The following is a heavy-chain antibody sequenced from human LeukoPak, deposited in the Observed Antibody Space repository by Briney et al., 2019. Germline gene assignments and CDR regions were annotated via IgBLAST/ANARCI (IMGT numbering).Heavy chain of an antibody. D-gene: IGHD2-2*01. V-gene: IGHV1-8*03. J-gene: IGHJ3*02. CDR2: MNPNSGNT. Sequence: ASVKVSCKASGYTFTSYDINWVRQATGQGLEWMGWMNPNSGNTGYAQKFQGRVTITRNTSISTAYMELSSLRSEDTAVYYCARELGYCSSTSCSNDAFDIWGQGTMVTVSS. CDR1: GYTFTSYD. CDR3: ARELGYCSSTSCSNDAFDI.